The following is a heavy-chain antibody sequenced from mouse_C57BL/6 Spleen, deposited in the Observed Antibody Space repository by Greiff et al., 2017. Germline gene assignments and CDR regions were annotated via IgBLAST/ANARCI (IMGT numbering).Heavy chain of an antibody. CDR1: GYTFTDYY. CDR3: ARTLYGSSLYWYFDV. V-gene: IGHV1-26*01. CDR2: INPNNGGT. J-gene: IGHJ1*03. Sequence: VQLQQSGPELVKPGASVKISCKASGYTFTDYYMNWVKQSHGKSLEWIGDINPNNGGTSYNQKFKGKATLTVDKSSSTAYMELRSLTSEDSAVYYCARTLYGSSLYWYFDVWGTGTTVTVSS. D-gene: IGHD1-1*01.